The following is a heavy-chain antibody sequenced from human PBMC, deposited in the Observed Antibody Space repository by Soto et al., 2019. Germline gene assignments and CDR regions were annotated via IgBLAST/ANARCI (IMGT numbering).Heavy chain of an antibody. CDR3: AREIVTAGGNNYFDP. V-gene: IGHV4-4*01. CDR2: VYHTGDT. CDR1: GGTVASSHW. Sequence: LSLTCGVSGGTVASSHWWSWVRQSPGRGLEWIGDVYHTGDTNFNPSLQSRVTFSVDKSNNQFSLRLTSVTAADTAVYFCAREIVTAGGNNYFDPWGPGTLVTVSS. J-gene: IGHJ5*02. D-gene: IGHD2-21*02.